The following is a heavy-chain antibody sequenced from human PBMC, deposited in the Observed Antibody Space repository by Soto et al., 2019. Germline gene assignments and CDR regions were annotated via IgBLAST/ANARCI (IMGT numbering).Heavy chain of an antibody. CDR3: ARASTRVPNWFDS. Sequence: PGESLKISCRGSGYTFSNHWIAWVRQTPGKGLEWMGSIYPGDSESRYSPSFQGQVTISVDKSITTAYLQWSSLKASHTAMYYCARASTRVPNWFDSRGQGTLGIVSS. D-gene: IGHD6-6*01. CDR1: GYTFSNHW. V-gene: IGHV5-51*01. CDR2: IYPGDSES. J-gene: IGHJ5*01.